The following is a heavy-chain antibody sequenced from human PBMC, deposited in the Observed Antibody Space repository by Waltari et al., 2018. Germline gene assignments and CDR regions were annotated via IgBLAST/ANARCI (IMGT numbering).Heavy chain of an antibody. CDR2: SHYSGST. CDR3: ARLASDAFDI. Sequence: QVQLQESGPGLVKPSQTLSLTCTVSGGSISSGGYYWSWIRQHPGKGLEWIGYSHYSGSTYDNPSLKSRVTILIDTSKNQFSLKLSSVTVADTAVYYCARLASDAFDIWGQGTMVTV. J-gene: IGHJ3*02. CDR1: GGSISSGGYY. V-gene: IGHV4-31*03.